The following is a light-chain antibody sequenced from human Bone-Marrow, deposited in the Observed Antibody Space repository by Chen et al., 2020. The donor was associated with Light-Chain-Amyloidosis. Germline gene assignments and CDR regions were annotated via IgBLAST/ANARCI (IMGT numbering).Light chain of an antibody. CDR1: SSNIGINT. CDR3: AAWDDSLKGWV. J-gene: IGLJ3*02. CDR2: IND. Sequence: QSVLTQPPSASGTPGQRVTISCSGSSSNIGINTVNWYQQVPGTAPNLLIYINDRRPSGVPDRFSGSRSGTSAPLAIRGLQSEDEADYYCAAWDDSLKGWVFGGGTKLTVL. V-gene: IGLV1-44*01.